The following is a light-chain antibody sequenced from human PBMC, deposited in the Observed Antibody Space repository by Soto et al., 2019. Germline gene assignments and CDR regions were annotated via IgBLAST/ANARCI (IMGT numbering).Light chain of an antibody. J-gene: IGKJ5*01. CDR2: GAS. Sequence: ESGLRQAPTTLAVSPGEGATRSWRVCQSVSSNLAWYQQKPGQAPRLLIYGASTRATGIPARFSGSGYGTVFTLSISTLLSVDLAVYYCQPYNNWPPTPSGQGTRLEIK. V-gene: IGKV3-15*01. CDR1: QSVSSN. CDR3: QPYNNWPPTP.